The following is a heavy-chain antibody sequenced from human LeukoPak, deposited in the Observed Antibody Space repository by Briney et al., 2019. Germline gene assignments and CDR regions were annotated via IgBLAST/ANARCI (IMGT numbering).Heavy chain of an antibody. CDR3: ARDKCSGGSCYSDNYDTFDI. CDR2: IYYSGST. Sequence: SETLSLTCTVSGGSISSYYWSWIRQPPGKGLEWIGYIYYSGSTNYNPSLKSRVTISVDTSKNQFSLKLSSVTAADTAVYYCARDKCSGGSCYSDNYDTFDIWGQGTMVTVSS. V-gene: IGHV4-59*01. J-gene: IGHJ3*02. CDR1: GGSISSYY. D-gene: IGHD2-15*01.